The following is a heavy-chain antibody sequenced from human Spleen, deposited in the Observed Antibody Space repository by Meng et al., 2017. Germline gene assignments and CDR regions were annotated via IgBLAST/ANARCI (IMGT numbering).Heavy chain of an antibody. CDR1: GGSFSGYY. Sequence: GSLRLSSAVYGGSFSGYYWSWIRQPPGKGLEWIGEINHSGSTNYNPSLKSRVTISVDTSKNQFSLKLSSVTAADTAVYYCARSNRYSSSWQYYYYYYGMDVWGQGTTVTVSS. V-gene: IGHV4-34*01. CDR2: INHSGST. CDR3: ARSNRYSSSWQYYYYYYGMDV. J-gene: IGHJ6*02. D-gene: IGHD6-13*01.